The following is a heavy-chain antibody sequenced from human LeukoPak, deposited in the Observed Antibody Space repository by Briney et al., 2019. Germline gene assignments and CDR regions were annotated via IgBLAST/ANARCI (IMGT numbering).Heavy chain of an antibody. J-gene: IGHJ5*02. CDR1: GYTFTGYY. Sequence: ASVKVSCKASGYTFTGYYMHWVRQAPGQGLGWMGWINPNSGGTNYAQKFQGRVTMTRDTSISTAYMELGRLRSDDTAVYYCASAEYYYDSSGYYFNNWFDPWGQGTLVTVSS. D-gene: IGHD3-22*01. V-gene: IGHV1-2*02. CDR3: ASAEYYYDSSGYYFNNWFDP. CDR2: INPNSGGT.